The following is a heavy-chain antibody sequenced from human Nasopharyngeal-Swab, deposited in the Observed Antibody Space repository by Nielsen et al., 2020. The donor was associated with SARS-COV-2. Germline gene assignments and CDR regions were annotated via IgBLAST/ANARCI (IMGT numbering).Heavy chain of an antibody. Sequence: GGSLRLSCVASGFTFDDYAMHWVRQAPGKGLEWVAVISYDGVNKYDADSVKGRFTISRDNSKDTLYLQMNSLRAEDTAVYYCAKEGPGMFGVVGLDVWGQGTTVTVSS. CDR3: AKEGPGMFGVVGLDV. D-gene: IGHD3-3*01. J-gene: IGHJ6*02. V-gene: IGHV3-30*18. CDR2: ISYDGVNK. CDR1: GFTFDDYA.